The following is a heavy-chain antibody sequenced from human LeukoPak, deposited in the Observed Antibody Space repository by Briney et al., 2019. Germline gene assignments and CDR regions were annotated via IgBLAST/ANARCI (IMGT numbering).Heavy chain of an antibody. D-gene: IGHD6-19*01. CDR3: ARLARYSSSPISPLYYHYYMDV. J-gene: IGHJ6*03. V-gene: IGHV1-18*01. Sequence: GASVKVSCKASGYTFASYGISWVRQAPGQGLEWMGWISAYNGNTNYAQKLQGRVTMTTDMSTSTVYMELSSLTSDDTAMYYCARLARYSSSPISPLYYHYYMDVWGKGTTVTVSS. CDR1: GYTFASYG. CDR2: ISAYNGNT.